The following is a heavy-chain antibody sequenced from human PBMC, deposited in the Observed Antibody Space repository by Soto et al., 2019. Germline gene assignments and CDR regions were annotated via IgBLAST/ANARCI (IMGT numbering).Heavy chain of an antibody. Sequence: PGGSLRLSCAASGFTFSSYGMHWVRQAPGKGLEWVAVISYDGSNKYYADSVKGRFTISRDNSKNTLYLQMNSLRAEDTAVYYCAKVVGEFDYYYGMDVWGQGTTVTVSS. V-gene: IGHV3-30*18. CDR3: AKVVGEFDYYYGMDV. CDR1: GFTFSSYG. CDR2: ISYDGSNK. J-gene: IGHJ6*02. D-gene: IGHD3-10*01.